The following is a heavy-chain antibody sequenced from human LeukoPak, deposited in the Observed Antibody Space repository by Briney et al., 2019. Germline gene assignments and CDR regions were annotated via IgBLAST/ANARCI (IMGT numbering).Heavy chain of an antibody. V-gene: IGHV4-59*01. CDR2: IYYSGST. D-gene: IGHD2-2*01. Sequence: PSETLSLTCTVSGGSTSSYYWSWIRQPPGKGLEWIGYIYYSGSTNYNPSLKSRVTISVDTSKNQFSLKLSSVTAADTAVYYCARDRLYCSSTSCFHYFDYWGQGTLVTVSS. J-gene: IGHJ4*02. CDR3: ARDRLYCSSTSCFHYFDY. CDR1: GGSTSSYY.